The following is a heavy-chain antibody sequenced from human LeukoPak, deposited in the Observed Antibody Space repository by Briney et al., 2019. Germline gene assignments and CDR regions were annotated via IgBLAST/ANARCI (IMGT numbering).Heavy chain of an antibody. J-gene: IGHJ6*03. CDR2: FIPILDTA. Sequence: GASVKVSCKASGVTFSDYALNWVRQAPGQGLEWMGVFIPILDTANSTQKFQGRLTITADISTNTVYMELSSLRFDDTAVYFCAGIPVFGVVLHQEPVWGKGTTVTVS. D-gene: IGHD3-3*01. CDR3: AGIPVFGVVLHQEPV. V-gene: IGHV1-69*10. CDR1: GVTFSDYA.